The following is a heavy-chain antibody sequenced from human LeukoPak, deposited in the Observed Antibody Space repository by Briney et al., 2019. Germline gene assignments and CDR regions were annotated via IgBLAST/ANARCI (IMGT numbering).Heavy chain of an antibody. V-gene: IGHV3-48*01. CDR3: ARDCRPYCASSSCYHMDV. Sequence: GGSLRLSCAASGFTFSSYSMNWVRQAPGKRLEWLSYISGGSGSIIHADSVRGRFTISRDDAMNSLYLQMNSLRAEDTAVYYCARDCRPYCASSSCYHMDVWGQGTTVTVSS. CDR1: GFTFSSYS. J-gene: IGHJ6*02. D-gene: IGHD2-15*01. CDR2: ISGGSGSI.